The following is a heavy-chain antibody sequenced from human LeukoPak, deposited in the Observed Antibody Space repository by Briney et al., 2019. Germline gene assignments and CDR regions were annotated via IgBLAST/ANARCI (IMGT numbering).Heavy chain of an antibody. V-gene: IGHV1-18*01. J-gene: IGHJ4*02. CDR1: GYKFINYG. Sequence: ASVKVSCKASGYKFINYGISWVRQAPGQGPEWMGWISTLYGNKNFAQRFQGRVTMTSDTSTSTAYLELASLTSDDSAIYYCARARSRASTWYWDHWGQGTLVTVSS. D-gene: IGHD2-8*02. CDR3: ARARSRASTWYWDH. CDR2: ISTLYGNK.